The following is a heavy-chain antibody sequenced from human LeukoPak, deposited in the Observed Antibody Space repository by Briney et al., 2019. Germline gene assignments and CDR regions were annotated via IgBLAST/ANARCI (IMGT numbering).Heavy chain of an antibody. V-gene: IGHV4-61*02. D-gene: IGHD6-25*01. J-gene: IGHJ4*02. Sequence: SETLSLTCTVSGGSISSGSYYWSWIRQPAGKGLEWIGRIYTTGSTNYTPSLKSRVTISVDTSKNQFSLKLSSVTAADTAVYYCARERLQPRTTLDYWGQGTLVTVSS. CDR2: IYTTGST. CDR3: ARERLQPRTTLDY. CDR1: GGSISSGSYY.